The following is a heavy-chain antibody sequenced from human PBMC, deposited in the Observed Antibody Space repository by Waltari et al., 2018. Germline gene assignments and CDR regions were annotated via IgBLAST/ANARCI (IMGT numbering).Heavy chain of an antibody. CDR3: ARTFKYYDSSGDSDYAGMDV. CDR1: GGSISSSGFY. CDR2: SYYRGST. V-gene: IGHV4-39*07. D-gene: IGHD3-22*01. Sequence: QLQLQESGPGLVKPSETLSLTCTVSGGSISSSGFYWGWIRQPPGKGLEWIGNSYYRGSTDENPSVKRRVTSSRDTSKNQCCRKRSSVTAAETAVYYWARTFKYYDSSGDSDYAGMDVWGQGTTVTVSS. J-gene: IGHJ6*02.